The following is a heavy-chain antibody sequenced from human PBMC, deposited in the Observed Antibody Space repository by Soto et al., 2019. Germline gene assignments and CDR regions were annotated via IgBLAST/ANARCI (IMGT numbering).Heavy chain of an antibody. CDR3: ARLLTTKRYYYYYMDV. D-gene: IGHD3-9*01. J-gene: IGHJ6*03. CDR2: IYYSGST. CDR1: GGSISSISYY. V-gene: IGHV4-39*01. Sequence: QRQLQESGPGLVKPSETLSLTCTVSGGSISSISYYWGWLRQPPGKGLEWIGSIYYSGSTYYNPSLKSRVTISVDTSKNQFALKLSSVSAADTAVYYCARLLTTKRYYYYYMDVWGKGTTVTVSS.